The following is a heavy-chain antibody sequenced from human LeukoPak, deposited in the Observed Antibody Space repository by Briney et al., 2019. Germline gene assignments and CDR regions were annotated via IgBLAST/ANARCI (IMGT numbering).Heavy chain of an antibody. V-gene: IGHV4-39*07. CDR2: IYYSGST. CDR1: GGSISSSSYY. CDR3: ARDYRRLLWFGELLSGDDAFDI. D-gene: IGHD3-10*01. Sequence: SETLSLTCTVSGGSISSSSYYWGWIRQPPGKGLEWIGSIYYSGSTYYNPSLKSRVTISVDTSKNQFSLKLSSVTAADTAVYYCARDYRRLLWFGELLSGDDAFDIWGQGTMVTVSS. J-gene: IGHJ3*02.